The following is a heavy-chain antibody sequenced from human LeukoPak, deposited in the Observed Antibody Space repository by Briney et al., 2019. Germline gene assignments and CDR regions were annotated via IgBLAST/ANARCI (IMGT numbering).Heavy chain of an antibody. Sequence: ASVRVSCKASGYTFTSYYMHWVRQAPGQGLEWMGIINPSGGSTSYAQKFQGRVTMTRDTSTSTVYMELSSLRSEDTAVYYCAREPYYYDSSGPKHFDYWGQGTLVTVSS. V-gene: IGHV1-46*01. D-gene: IGHD3-22*01. CDR1: GYTFTSYY. J-gene: IGHJ4*02. CDR3: AREPYYYDSSGPKHFDY. CDR2: INPSGGST.